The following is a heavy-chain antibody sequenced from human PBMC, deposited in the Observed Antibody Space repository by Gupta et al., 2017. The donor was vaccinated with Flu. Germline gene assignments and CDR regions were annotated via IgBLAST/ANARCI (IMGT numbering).Heavy chain of an antibody. Sequence: QVQLVESGGGVVQPGRSLRLSCAASGFTFSSYGMHWVRQAPGKGLEWVAVIWYDGSNKYYADSVKGRFTISRDNSKNTLYLQMNSLRAEDTAVYYCARDRLAGYSSGWLDYWGQGTLVTVSS. CDR1: GFTFSSYG. V-gene: IGHV3-33*01. CDR2: IWYDGSNK. CDR3: ARDRLAGYSSGWLDY. D-gene: IGHD6-19*01. J-gene: IGHJ4*02.